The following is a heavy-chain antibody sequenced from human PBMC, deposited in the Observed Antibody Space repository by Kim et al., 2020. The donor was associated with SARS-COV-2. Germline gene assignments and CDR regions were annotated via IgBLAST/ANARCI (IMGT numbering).Heavy chain of an antibody. D-gene: IGHD3-22*01. J-gene: IGHJ5*02. V-gene: IGHV3-30*04. CDR2: ISYDGSNK. CDR1: GFTFSSYA. CDR3: ARDPGSSMNTYYYDSSVASYNWFDP. Sequence: GGSLRLSCAASGFTFSSYAMHWVRQAPGKGLEWVAVISYDGSNKYYADSVKGRFTISRDNSKNTLYLQMNSLRAEDTAVYYCARDPGSSMNTYYYDSSVASYNWFDPWGQGTLVTVSS.